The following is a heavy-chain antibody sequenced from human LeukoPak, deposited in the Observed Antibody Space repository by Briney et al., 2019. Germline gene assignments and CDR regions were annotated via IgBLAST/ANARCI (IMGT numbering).Heavy chain of an antibody. CDR1: GFTFSSYA. CDR3: AKDGRITMIVVVISYFDY. J-gene: IGHJ4*02. Sequence: GGSLRLSCAASGFTFSSYAMSWVRQAPGKGLEWVSAISGSGGSTYYADSVKGWFTISRDNSKNTLYLQMNSLRAEDTAVYYCAKDGRITMIVVVISYFDYWGQGTLVTVSS. D-gene: IGHD3-22*01. V-gene: IGHV3-23*01. CDR2: ISGSGGST.